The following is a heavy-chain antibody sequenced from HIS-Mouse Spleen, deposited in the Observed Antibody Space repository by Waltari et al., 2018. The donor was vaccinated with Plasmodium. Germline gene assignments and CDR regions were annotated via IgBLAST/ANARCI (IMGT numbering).Heavy chain of an antibody. V-gene: IGHV1-2*02. CDR2: INPNSGCT. CDR3: ARDPKQLGSAFDI. CDR1: GYTFTGYF. J-gene: IGHJ3*02. Sequence: QVQLVQSGAEVKKPGASVKVSCKASGYTFTGYFMHWVRQAPGQGLEWMGWINPNSGCTNYGKGLQGRVTMTRETSISTAYMELSRLRSDDTAVYYCARDPKQLGSAFDIWGQGTMVTVSS. D-gene: IGHD7-27*01.